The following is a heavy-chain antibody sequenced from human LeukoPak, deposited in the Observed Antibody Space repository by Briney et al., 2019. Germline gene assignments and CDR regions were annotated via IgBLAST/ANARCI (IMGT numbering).Heavy chain of an antibody. CDR2: VLYSGST. Sequence: SQTLSLTCTVSGGSISSGRYYWTWIRQTPGKGLEWIGYVLYSGSTYYNPSLKSRVTTSLDTSKNQFSLKLRSVTAADTAVYYCARESHSFDSTGRFDPWGQGTLVTVSS. CDR1: GGSISSGRYY. D-gene: IGHD3-22*01. V-gene: IGHV4-30-4*01. CDR3: ARESHSFDSTGRFDP. J-gene: IGHJ5*02.